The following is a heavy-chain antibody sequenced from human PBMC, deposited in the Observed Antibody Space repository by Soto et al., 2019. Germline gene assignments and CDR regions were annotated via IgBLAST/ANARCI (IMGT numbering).Heavy chain of an antibody. CDR3: ARAGGYSYGRRNWFDP. D-gene: IGHD5-18*01. V-gene: IGHV4-59*01. CDR1: GGSISSYY. Sequence: PSETLSLTCTVSGGSISSYYWSWIRQPPGKGLEWIGYIYYSGSTNYNPSLKSRVTISVDTSKNQFSLKLSSVTAADTAVYYCARAGGYSYGRRNWFDPWGQGTLVIVSS. CDR2: IYYSGST. J-gene: IGHJ5*02.